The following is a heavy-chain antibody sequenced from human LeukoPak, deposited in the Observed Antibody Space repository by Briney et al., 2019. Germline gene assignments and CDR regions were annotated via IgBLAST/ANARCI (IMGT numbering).Heavy chain of an antibody. D-gene: IGHD4-11*01. CDR1: GYTFTSYD. CDR2: MNPNSGNT. Sequence: ASVKVSFKASGYTFTSYDINWVRQAPGQGLEWMGWMNPNSGNTGYAQKFQGRVTMTRNTAISTAYMDLSSLRSEDTAVYYCARGTTVAYYYYYYMDVWGKGTTVTVSS. J-gene: IGHJ6*03. V-gene: IGHV1-8*01. CDR3: ARGTTVAYYYYYYMDV.